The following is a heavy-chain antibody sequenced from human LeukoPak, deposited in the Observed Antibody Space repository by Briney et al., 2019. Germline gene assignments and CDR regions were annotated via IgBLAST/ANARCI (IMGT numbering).Heavy chain of an antibody. V-gene: IGHV1-18*01. D-gene: IGHD3-22*01. CDR3: ARLIYDSSGFDY. Sequence: GASVKVSCKASGYTFTSYGISWVRQAPGQGLEWMGWISAYNGNTNYAQKFQGRVTMTRNTSISTAYMELSSLRSEDTAVYYCARLIYDSSGFDYWGQGTLVTVSS. CDR1: GYTFTSYG. J-gene: IGHJ4*02. CDR2: ISAYNGNT.